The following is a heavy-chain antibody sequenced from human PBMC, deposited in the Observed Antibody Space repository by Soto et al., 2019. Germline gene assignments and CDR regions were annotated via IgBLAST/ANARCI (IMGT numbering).Heavy chain of an antibody. D-gene: IGHD2-15*01. Sequence: GASVKVSFKASGDTFTDYYMDGVRQAPGQGLEWMGWINPNNGCTKDAKKCQGRDTMTRDTSISTAYMELSTMRYDDKGGHYCATSLGGCSLPTSYSYYYSYYGMDVWGQGTTVTVSS. CDR3: ATSLGGCSLPTSYSYYYSYYGMDV. J-gene: IGHJ6*02. CDR1: GDTFTDYY. V-gene: IGHV1-2*02. CDR2: INPNNGCT.